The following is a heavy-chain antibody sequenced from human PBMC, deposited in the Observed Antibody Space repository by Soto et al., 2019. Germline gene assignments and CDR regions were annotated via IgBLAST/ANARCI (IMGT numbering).Heavy chain of an antibody. CDR3: AHPRGYGVFDAYDI. CDR1: GFTFSTYA. J-gene: IGHJ3*02. V-gene: IGHV3-23*01. D-gene: IGHD4-17*01. Sequence: GGSLRLSCVASGFTFSTYAMSWVRQAPGKGLEWVSALTPSGGETFYADSVKGRFTVSRDNSMNALYLQMNSLRIEDTAVYYCAHPRGYGVFDAYDIWGQGTMVTVSS. CDR2: LTPSGGET.